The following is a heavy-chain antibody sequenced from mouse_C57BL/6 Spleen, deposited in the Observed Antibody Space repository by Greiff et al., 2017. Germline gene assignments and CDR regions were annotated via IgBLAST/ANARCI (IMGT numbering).Heavy chain of an antibody. CDR1: GYTFTSYW. D-gene: IGHD2-12*01. J-gene: IGHJ2*01. CDR2: IDPSDSYT. Sequence: QVQLQQPGAELVKPGASVKLSCKASGYTFTSYWMQWVKQRPGQGLEWIGEIDPSDSYTNYNQKFKGKATLTVDTSSSTAYMQLSSLTSEASAVYYCARSNYSVDYWGQGTTRTVSS. V-gene: IGHV1-50*01. CDR3: ARSNYSVDY.